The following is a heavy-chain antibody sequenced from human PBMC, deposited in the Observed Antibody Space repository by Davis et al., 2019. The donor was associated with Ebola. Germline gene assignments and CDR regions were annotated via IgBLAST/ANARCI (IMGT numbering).Heavy chain of an antibody. J-gene: IGHJ4*02. CDR3: ARFFGVVPRRGTYFDY. CDR1: GYTFTGYY. V-gene: IGHV1-2*02. D-gene: IGHD3-3*01. Sequence: ASVKVSCKASGYTFTGYYMHWVRQAPGQGLEWMGWINPNSGGTNYAQKFQGRVTMTRDTSISTAYMELSRLRSDDTAVYYCARFFGVVPRRGTYFDYWGQGTLVTVSS. CDR2: INPNSGGT.